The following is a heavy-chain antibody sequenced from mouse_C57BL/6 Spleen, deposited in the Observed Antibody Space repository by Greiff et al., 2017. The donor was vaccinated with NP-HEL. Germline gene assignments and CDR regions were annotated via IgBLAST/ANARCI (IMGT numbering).Heavy chain of an antibody. Sequence: VQLQQPGPELVKPGASVKLSCKASGYTFTSYWMHWVKQRPGQGLEWIGNINPSNGGTNYNEKFKSKATLTVDKSSSTAYMQPSSLTSEDSAVYYCARWSWLRRGFAYWGQGTLVTVSA. CDR2: INPSNGGT. CDR1: GYTFTSYW. CDR3: ARWSWLRRGFAY. V-gene: IGHV1-53*01. D-gene: IGHD2-2*01. J-gene: IGHJ3*01.